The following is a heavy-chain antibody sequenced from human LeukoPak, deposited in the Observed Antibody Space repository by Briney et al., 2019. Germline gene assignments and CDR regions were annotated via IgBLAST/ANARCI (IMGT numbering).Heavy chain of an antibody. CDR2: ISAYNGNT. CDR1: GYTFTSYG. Sequence: GASVKVSCKASGYTFTSYGISWVRQAPGQGLEWMGWISAYNGNTNYAQKLQGRVTMTTDTSTSTAYMELRSLRSDDTAVYYCARNHFGYYYVRFDPWGQGTLVTVSS. D-gene: IGHD3-22*01. CDR3: ARNHFGYYYVRFDP. V-gene: IGHV1-18*01. J-gene: IGHJ5*02.